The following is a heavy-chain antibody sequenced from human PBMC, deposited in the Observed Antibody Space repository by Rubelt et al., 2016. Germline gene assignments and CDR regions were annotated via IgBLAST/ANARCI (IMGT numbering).Heavy chain of an antibody. CDR2: ISGSGGST. V-gene: IGHV3-23*01. CDR3: ARVPPTTVLTTYYYGMDV. D-gene: IGHD4-23*01. CDR1: GGSISSSN. J-gene: IGHJ6*02. Sequence: VQLQESGPGLVKPSGTLSLTCAVSGGSISSSNWWSWVRQAPGKGLEWVSAISGSGGSTYYADSVKGRFTISRDNAKNTLYLQMNSLRAEDTAVYYCARVPPTTVLTTYYYGMDVWGQGTTVTVSS.